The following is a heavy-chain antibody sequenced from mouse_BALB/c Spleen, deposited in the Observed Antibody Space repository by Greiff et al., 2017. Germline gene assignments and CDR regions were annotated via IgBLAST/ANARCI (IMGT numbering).Heavy chain of an antibody. CDR2: ISSGGSYT. CDR3: ARQDDYDPWFAY. V-gene: IGHV5-9-3*01. CDR1: GFTFSTNA. J-gene: IGHJ3*01. Sequence: EVQRVESGGGLVKPGGSLKLSCAASGFTFSTNAMSWVRQTPEKRLEWVATISSGGSYTYYPDSVKGRFTISRDNAKNTLYLQMSSLRSEDTAMYYCARQDDYDPWFAYWGQGTLVTVSA. D-gene: IGHD2-4*01.